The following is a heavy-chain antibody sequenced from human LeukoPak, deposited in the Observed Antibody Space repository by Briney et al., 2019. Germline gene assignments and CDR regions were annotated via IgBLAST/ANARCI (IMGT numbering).Heavy chain of an antibody. Sequence: PGGSLRLSCAASGFTFSDYYMGWVRQAPGKGLECVSYISLSGSTIYYADSVKGRFTISRDDAKNSLYLQMNSLRAEDTAVYYCAKDHHSSTRYSYGSNPFDYWGQGTLVTVSS. D-gene: IGHD5-18*01. CDR2: ISLSGSTI. CDR3: AKDHHSSTRYSYGSNPFDY. V-gene: IGHV3-11*04. J-gene: IGHJ4*02. CDR1: GFTFSDYY.